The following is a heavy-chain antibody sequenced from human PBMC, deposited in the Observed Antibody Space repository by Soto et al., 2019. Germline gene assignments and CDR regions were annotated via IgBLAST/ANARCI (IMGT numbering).Heavy chain of an antibody. D-gene: IGHD2-15*01. V-gene: IGHV1-3*01. CDR1: GYTFTRCT. CDR2: INPDNGNT. CDR3: ARGIATGQLDP. J-gene: IGHJ5*02. Sequence: ASVKVSCKASGYTFTRCTMNWVRQAPGQRLEWMGWINPDNGNTKSSQKFQDRVIITRDTSASTAYMDLSSLRSEDTAVYYCARGIATGQLDPWGQGTLVTVSS.